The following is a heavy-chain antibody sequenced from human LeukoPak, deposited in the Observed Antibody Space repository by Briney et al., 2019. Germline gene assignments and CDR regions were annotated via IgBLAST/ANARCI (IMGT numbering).Heavy chain of an antibody. V-gene: IGHV3-74*01. J-gene: IGHJ4*02. CDR1: GFTFSSYW. CDR3: ACTMVRGVIKYY. Sequence: GGSLRLSCAASGFTFSSYWMHWVRHAPGKGLVWVSRINSDGSSTSYADSVKGRFTISRDNAKNTLYLQMNSLRAEGTAVYYCACTMVRGVIKYYWGQGTLVTVSS. CDR2: INSDGSST. D-gene: IGHD3-10*01.